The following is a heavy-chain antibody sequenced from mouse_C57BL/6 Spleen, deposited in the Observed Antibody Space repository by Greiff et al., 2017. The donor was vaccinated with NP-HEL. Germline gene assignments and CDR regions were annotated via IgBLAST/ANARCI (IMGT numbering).Heavy chain of an antibody. D-gene: IGHD1-1*01. Sequence: EVKLVESGGGLVKPGGSLKLSCAASGFTFSSYAMSWVRQTPEKRLEWVATISDGGSYTYYPDNVKGRFTISRDNAKNNLYLQMSHLKSEDTAMYYCARDNYGSSYVPYFDVWGTGTTVTVSS. CDR3: ARDNYGSSYVPYFDV. CDR2: ISDGGSYT. CDR1: GFTFSSYA. V-gene: IGHV5-4*01. J-gene: IGHJ1*03.